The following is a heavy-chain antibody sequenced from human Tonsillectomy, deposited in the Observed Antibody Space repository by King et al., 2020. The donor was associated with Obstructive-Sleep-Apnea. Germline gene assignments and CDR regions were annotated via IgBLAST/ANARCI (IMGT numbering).Heavy chain of an antibody. CDR3: AKHPAVGSYYYFVY. J-gene: IGHJ4*02. D-gene: IGHD1-26*01. CDR1: GFTFSTYA. CDR2: ISGSGATT. V-gene: IGHV3-23*04. Sequence: VQLVESGGGLVQPGGSLRLSCAASGFTFSTYAMSWVRQAPGKGLEWVSSISGSGATTYYADSVKGRFTISRDNSKNTLYLQMNSLRADDTAVYYCAKHPAVGSYYYFVYWGQGALVTVSS.